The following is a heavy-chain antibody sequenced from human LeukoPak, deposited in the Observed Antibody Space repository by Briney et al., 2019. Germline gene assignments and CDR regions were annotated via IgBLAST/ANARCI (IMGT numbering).Heavy chain of an antibody. Sequence: GASVKVSCKASGYTFTSYDINWVRQATGQGLEWMGWMNPTSGNTGYPQKFQGRVTITRNTSINTAYMELSSLRSEDSAVYYCARLSGYFSDYWGQGTLVTVSS. D-gene: IGHD3-22*01. CDR3: ARLSGYFSDY. CDR2: MNPTSGNT. V-gene: IGHV1-8*03. J-gene: IGHJ4*02. CDR1: GYTFTSYD.